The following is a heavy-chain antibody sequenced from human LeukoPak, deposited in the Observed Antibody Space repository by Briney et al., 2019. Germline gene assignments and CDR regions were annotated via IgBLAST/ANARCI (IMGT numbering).Heavy chain of an antibody. CDR1: GYSISSGYY. Sequence: SETLSLTCTVSGYSISSGYYWGWIRQPPGKGLEWIGSIYHSGSTYYNPSLRSRVTISVDTSKNQFSLKLSSVTAADTAVYYCARDLDIVDYWGQGTLVTVSS. CDR2: IYHSGST. J-gene: IGHJ4*02. D-gene: IGHD5-12*01. CDR3: ARDLDIVDY. V-gene: IGHV4-38-2*02.